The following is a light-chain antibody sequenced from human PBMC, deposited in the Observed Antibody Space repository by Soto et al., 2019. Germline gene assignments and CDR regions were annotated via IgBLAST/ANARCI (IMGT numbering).Light chain of an antibody. J-gene: IGKJ1*01. CDR1: QSVLYSSNNKNY. V-gene: IGKV4-1*01. Sequence: DILLTPSPDSLAVSLGERATINCKSSQSVLYSSNNKNYLAWYQQKPGQPPRLLIHWASSRESGVPDRFSGSGSGTDFTLTISSLQSEDVAVYYCQQYLSSPLTFGQGTKVDIK. CDR2: WAS. CDR3: QQYLSSPLT.